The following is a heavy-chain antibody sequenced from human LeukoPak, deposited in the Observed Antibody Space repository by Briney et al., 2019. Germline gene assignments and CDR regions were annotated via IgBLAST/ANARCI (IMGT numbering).Heavy chain of an antibody. CDR1: GGSFSGYY. D-gene: IGHD1-7*01. CDR3: AGLNWNYVDVVAEMRT. V-gene: IGHV4-34*01. Sequence: PSETLSLTCAVYGGSFSGYYWSWIRQPPGKGLEWIGEINHSGSTNYNPSLKSRVTISVDTSKNQFSLKLSSVTAADTAVYYCAGLNWNYVDVVAEMRTWGQGTLVTVSS. CDR2: INHSGST. J-gene: IGHJ4*02.